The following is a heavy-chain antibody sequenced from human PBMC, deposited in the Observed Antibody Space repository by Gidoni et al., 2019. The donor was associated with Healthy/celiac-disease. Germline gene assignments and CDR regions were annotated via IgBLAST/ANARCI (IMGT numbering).Heavy chain of an antibody. V-gene: IGHV4-34*01. D-gene: IGHD2-2*01. CDR2: INHSGRP. CDR3: ARARFLGYCSSTSCYPYYYYGMDV. Sequence: QVQLQQWGAGLLKPSETLSLTCAVYGGSFSDYYCSWIRQLPGKGLEWIGEINHSGRPKDNPSLQSRVTISVDTSKNQCSLKLSSVTAADTAVYYCARARFLGYCSSTSCYPYYYYGMDVWGQGTTVTVSS. J-gene: IGHJ6*02. CDR1: GGSFSDYY.